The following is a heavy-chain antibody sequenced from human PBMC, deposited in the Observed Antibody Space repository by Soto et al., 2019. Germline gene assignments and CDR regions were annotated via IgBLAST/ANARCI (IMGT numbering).Heavy chain of an antibody. J-gene: IGHJ4*02. Sequence: QVQLVQSGAEVKKPGASVKVSCKASGYTFTSYGISRVRQAPGQGLEWMGWISAYNGNTNYAQKLQGRVTMTTDTSTSTAYMELRSLRSDDTAVYYCARDRGDCSGGSCYSEVPDYWGQGTLVTVSS. CDR2: ISAYNGNT. V-gene: IGHV1-18*04. CDR3: ARDRGDCSGGSCYSEVPDY. CDR1: GYTFTSYG. D-gene: IGHD2-15*01.